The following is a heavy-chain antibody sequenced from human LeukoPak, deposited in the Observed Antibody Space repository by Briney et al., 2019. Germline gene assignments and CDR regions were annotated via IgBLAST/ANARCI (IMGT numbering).Heavy chain of an antibody. CDR3: AKNRGGDGGFDY. V-gene: IGHV4-59*01. J-gene: IGHJ4*02. D-gene: IGHD3-10*01. CDR1: GGSFSGYY. CDR2: IYYSGST. Sequence: PSETLSLTCAVYGGSFSGYYWSWIRQPPGKGLEWIGYIYYSGSTNYNPSLKSRVTISVDTSKNQFSLKLSSVTAADTAVYYCAKNRGGDGGFDYWGQGTLVTVSS.